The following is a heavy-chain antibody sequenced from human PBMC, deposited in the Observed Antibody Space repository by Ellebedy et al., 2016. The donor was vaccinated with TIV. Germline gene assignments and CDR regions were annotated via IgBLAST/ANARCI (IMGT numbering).Heavy chain of an antibody. D-gene: IGHD7-27*01. CDR2: FYPIDSDT. J-gene: IGHJ2*01. CDR1: GYSFTTYW. Sequence: GESLKISCKGSGYSFTTYWIGWVRQMSGKGLEWVGIFYPIDSDTKYSPSFQGVVTISADKSISTAYLQWNSLNVSDTAIYYCARSLGAWYFDLWGLGTLVTVSS. V-gene: IGHV5-51*01. CDR3: ARSLGAWYFDL.